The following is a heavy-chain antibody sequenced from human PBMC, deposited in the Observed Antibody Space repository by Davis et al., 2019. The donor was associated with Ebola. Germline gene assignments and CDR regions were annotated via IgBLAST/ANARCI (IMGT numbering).Heavy chain of an antibody. Sequence: PGGSLRLSCAASGFSFSGHYMDWVRQAPGKGLEWVSYISSSGSTIYYADSVKGRFTLSRDNAKNSLYLQMNSLRAEDTAVYYCARDRGYLHRGFDYWGQGTLVTVSS. CDR2: ISSSGSTI. CDR3: ARDRGYLHRGFDY. V-gene: IGHV3-11*04. CDR1: GFSFSGHY. D-gene: IGHD3-10*01. J-gene: IGHJ4*02.